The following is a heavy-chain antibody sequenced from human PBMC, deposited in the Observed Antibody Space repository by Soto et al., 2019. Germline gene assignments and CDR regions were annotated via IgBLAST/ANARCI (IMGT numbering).Heavy chain of an antibody. CDR2: INPNSGNI. CDR1: GNTLTSYD. V-gene: IGHV1-8*01. CDR3: ARGRASGSYYLLDY. D-gene: IGHD3-10*01. J-gene: IGHJ4*02. Sequence: ASVKVSCKASGNTLTSYDINWVRQATGHGLEWMGWINPNSGNIGYAQKFQGRVTMTRDTAIRTAYTEVSRLRSDDTAVYYCARGRASGSYYLLDYWGQGTLVTVSS.